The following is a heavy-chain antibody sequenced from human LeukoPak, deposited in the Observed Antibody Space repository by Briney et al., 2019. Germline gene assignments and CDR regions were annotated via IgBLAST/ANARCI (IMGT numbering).Heavy chain of an antibody. CDR3: AGNTAVAGSPQGLPSLDV. Sequence: ASVKVSCXASGYTFTGYYMHWVRQAPGQGLEWMGRINPNSGGTNYAQKFQGRVTMTRDTSISTAYMELSRLRSDDTAVYYCAGNTAVAGSPQGLPSLDVWGKGTTVTVSS. D-gene: IGHD6-19*01. J-gene: IGHJ6*04. CDR2: INPNSGGT. V-gene: IGHV1-2*06. CDR1: GYTFTGYY.